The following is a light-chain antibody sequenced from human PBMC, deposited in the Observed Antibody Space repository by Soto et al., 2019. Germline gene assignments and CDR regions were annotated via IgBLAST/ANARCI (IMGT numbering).Light chain of an antibody. J-gene: IGKJ2*01. V-gene: IGKV3-20*01. Sequence: EIVLTQSPGALSLSPGEGATLSCRASQAVISGYLAWYQQKPGQAPRLLMYVVSSRPTGISDRFSGSGSGTEFTLTITRLEPEDFALYYCQQYGVPPFNFGQGTTLQIK. CDR3: QQYGVPPFN. CDR1: QAVISGY. CDR2: VVS.